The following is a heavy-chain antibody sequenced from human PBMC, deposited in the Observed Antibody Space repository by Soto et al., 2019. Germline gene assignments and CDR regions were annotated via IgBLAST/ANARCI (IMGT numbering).Heavy chain of an antibody. CDR3: ARTPGPEVAASLEYYYFSGMDV. CDR1: GYSFTIYW. Sequence: PGESLKISCYASGYSFTIYWIGWVLQMPGKGLEWMGIIHPGDSDTKYSPSFQGQVTISVDKSITTAYLRWSSLKASDTAMYYCARTPGPEVAASLEYYYFSGMDVWGQGTTVTVSS. CDR2: IHPGDSDT. J-gene: IGHJ6*02. D-gene: IGHD2-15*01. V-gene: IGHV5-51*01.